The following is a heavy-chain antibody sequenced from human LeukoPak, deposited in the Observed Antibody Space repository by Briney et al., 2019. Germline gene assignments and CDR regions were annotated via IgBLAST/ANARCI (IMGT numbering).Heavy chain of an antibody. D-gene: IGHD6-13*01. J-gene: IGHJ4*02. CDR1: GFIFNNYW. V-gene: IGHV3-7*01. Sequence: GGSLRLSCAASGFIFNNYWMSWVRQAPGKRLEWVANIKHDGSQRNYVDSVKGRFTISRDNAKNLVYLQMNSLSVEDTALYYCTREKSAADYWGQGTLVTVSS. CDR2: IKHDGSQR. CDR3: TREKSAADY.